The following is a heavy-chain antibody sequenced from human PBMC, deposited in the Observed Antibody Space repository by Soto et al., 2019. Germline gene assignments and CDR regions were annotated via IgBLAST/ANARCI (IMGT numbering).Heavy chain of an antibody. J-gene: IGHJ6*02. Sequence: SVKVSCKASGGTFSSYAISWVRQAPGQGLEWMGGIIPIFGTANYAQKFQGRVTITADESTSTAYMELSSLRSEDTAVYYCARAKGIAARLYYYYYGMDVWGQGTTVTVSS. V-gene: IGHV1-69*13. CDR2: IIPIFGTA. CDR1: GGTFSSYA. D-gene: IGHD6-6*01. CDR3: ARAKGIAARLYYYYYGMDV.